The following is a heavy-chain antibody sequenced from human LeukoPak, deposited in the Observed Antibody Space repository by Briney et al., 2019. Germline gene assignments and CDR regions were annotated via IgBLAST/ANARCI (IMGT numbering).Heavy chain of an antibody. CDR1: GFTFSSYA. V-gene: IGHV3-30*04. CDR2: ISYDGSNK. J-gene: IGHJ4*02. CDR3: ASDIVVVPAAVDY. D-gene: IGHD2-2*01. Sequence: PGRSLRLSCAASGFTFSSYAMHWVRQAPGKGLEWVAVISYDGSNKYYADSVKGRFTISRDNSKNTLYLQMNSLRAEDTAVHYCASDIVVVPAAVDYWGQGTLVTVSS.